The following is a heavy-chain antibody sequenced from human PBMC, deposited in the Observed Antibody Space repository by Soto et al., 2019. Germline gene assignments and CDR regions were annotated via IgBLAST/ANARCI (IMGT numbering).Heavy chain of an antibody. Sequence: SEPLSLTCTVSSASFSKYYWSWIRQPPEKGLEWIGYIYFNGNTNHNPSLKRRVTISIETSKKQISLNLNSVTDAETAVYYCASVTFGGVVLAHWGQGTLVTVS. CDR3: ASVTFGGVVLAH. J-gene: IGHJ4*02. V-gene: IGHV4-59*01. CDR2: IYFNGNT. D-gene: IGHD3-16*01. CDR1: SASFSKYY.